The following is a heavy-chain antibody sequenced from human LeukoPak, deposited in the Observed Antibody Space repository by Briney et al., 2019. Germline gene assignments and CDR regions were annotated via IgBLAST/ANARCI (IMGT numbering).Heavy chain of an antibody. CDR3: AREVESRYDFWSGPGYYYMDV. V-gene: IGHV4-4*07. Sequence: SETLSLTCTVSGGSISSYYWSWIRQPAGKGLEWIGRIYTSGSTNYNPSLKSRVTMSVDTSKNQFSLKLSSVTAADTAVYYCAREVESRYDFWSGPGYYYMDVWGKGTTVTVSS. CDR2: IYTSGST. J-gene: IGHJ6*03. CDR1: GGSISSYY. D-gene: IGHD3-3*01.